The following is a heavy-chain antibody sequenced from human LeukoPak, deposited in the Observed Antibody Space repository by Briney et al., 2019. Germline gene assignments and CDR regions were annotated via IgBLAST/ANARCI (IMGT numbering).Heavy chain of an antibody. V-gene: IGHV4-59*01. D-gene: IGHD6-13*01. CDR3: ARGPSSTWSYYMDV. CDR1: GGSISTNY. J-gene: IGHJ6*03. Sequence: PSETLSLTCIVSGGSISTNYWNWIRQPPGKGLEWIGYIYYSGFTNYNPSLNSRVTMSVDTSKNQFSVRLSYVTAADTAVYFCARGPSSTWSYYMDVWGKGTTVTVSS. CDR2: IYYSGFT.